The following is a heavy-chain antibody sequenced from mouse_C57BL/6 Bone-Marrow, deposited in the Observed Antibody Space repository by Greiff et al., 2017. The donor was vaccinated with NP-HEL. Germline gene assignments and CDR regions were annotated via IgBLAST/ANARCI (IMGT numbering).Heavy chain of an antibody. J-gene: IGHJ3*01. Sequence: VQLQQSGAELARPGASVKLSCKASGYTFTSYGISWVKQRTGQGLEWIGEIYPRSGNTYYNEKFKGKATLTADKSSSTAYMGLRSLTSEDSAVYFCARENLAWFAYWGQGTLVTVSA. CDR1: GYTFTSYG. V-gene: IGHV1-81*01. CDR3: ARENLAWFAY. CDR2: IYPRSGNT.